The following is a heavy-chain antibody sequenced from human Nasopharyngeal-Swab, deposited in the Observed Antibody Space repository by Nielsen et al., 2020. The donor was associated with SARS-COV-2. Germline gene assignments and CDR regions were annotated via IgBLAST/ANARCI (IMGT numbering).Heavy chain of an antibody. CDR1: GGSISSSSYY. D-gene: IGHD4-11*01. J-gene: IGHJ6*03. Sequence: SETLSLTCTVSGGSISSSSYYWGWIRQPPGKGLEWIGSIYYSGSTYYNPSLKSRVTISVDTSKNQFSLKLSSVTAADTAVDYCARYDYSNEGAYYYYYMDVWGKGTTVTVSS. CDR2: IYYSGST. CDR3: ARYDYSNEGAYYYYYMDV. V-gene: IGHV4-39*01.